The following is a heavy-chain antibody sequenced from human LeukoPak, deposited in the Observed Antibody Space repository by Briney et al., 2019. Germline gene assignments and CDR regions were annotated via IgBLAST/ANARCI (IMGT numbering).Heavy chain of an antibody. CDR1: GYTFTSYY. J-gene: IGHJ6*02. V-gene: IGHV1-46*01. CDR3: ARVGEQLWLTSYYYGMDV. CDR2: INPSGGST. D-gene: IGHD5-18*01. Sequence: ASVKVSCKASGYTFTSYYMHWVRQAPGQGLEWMGIINPSGGSTSYAQKFQGRVTMTRDTSTSTVYMELSSLRSEDTAVYYCARVGEQLWLTSYYYGMDVWGQGTTVTVSS.